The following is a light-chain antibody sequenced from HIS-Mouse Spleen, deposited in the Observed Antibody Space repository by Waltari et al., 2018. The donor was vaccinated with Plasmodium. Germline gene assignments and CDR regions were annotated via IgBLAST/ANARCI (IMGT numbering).Light chain of an antibody. CDR1: KLGHKY. V-gene: IGLV3-1*01. J-gene: IGLJ2*01. Sequence: SYELTQPPSVSVSPGQTASITCSGDKLGHKYACWYQQKPGQSPVLVIYQDSKRPSGIPERFSGPNSGNTATLTISGTQAMDEADYYCQAWDSSTVVFGGGTKLTVL. CDR3: QAWDSSTVV. CDR2: QDS.